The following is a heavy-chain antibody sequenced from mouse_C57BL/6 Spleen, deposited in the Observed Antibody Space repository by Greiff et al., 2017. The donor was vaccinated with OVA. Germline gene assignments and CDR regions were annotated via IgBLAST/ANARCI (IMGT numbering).Heavy chain of an antibody. J-gene: IGHJ3*01. CDR1: GYTFTSYG. CDR3: AKKKAYFGAY. V-gene: IGHV1-81*01. Sequence: QVQLQQSGAELARPGASVKLSCKASGYTFTSYGISWVKQRTGQGLEWIGEIYPRSGNTYYNEKFKGKATLTADKSSSTAYMELRSLTSEDSAVYFCAKKKAYFGAYWGQGTLVTVSA. D-gene: IGHD2-10*01. CDR2: IYPRSGNT.